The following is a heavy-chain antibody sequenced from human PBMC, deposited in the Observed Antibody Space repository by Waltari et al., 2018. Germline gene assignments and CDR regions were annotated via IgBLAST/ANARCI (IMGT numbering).Heavy chain of an antibody. CDR1: VGSLRSSSYS. V-gene: IGHV4-39*07. J-gene: IGHJ4*02. CDR3: ARGGGGFDY. Sequence: QLQLQESGPGLVKPSETLSLTCTVPVGSLRSSSYSWGWIRQPRGKGLEWIGSIYYSGSTYYNPSRKSRVTISVDTSKNQFSLKLGSVTAADTAVYYWARGGGGFDYWGQGTLVTVSS. D-gene: IGHD3-16*01. CDR2: IYYSGST.